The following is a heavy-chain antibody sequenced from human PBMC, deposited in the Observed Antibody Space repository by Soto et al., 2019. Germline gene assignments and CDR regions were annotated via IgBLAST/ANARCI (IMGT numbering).Heavy chain of an antibody. V-gene: IGHV1-69*02. CDR1: GGTFSSYT. Sequence: QVQLVQSGAEVKKPGSSVKVSCKASGGTFSSYTISWVRQAPGQGLEWMGRIIPILGIANYAQKFQGRVTITADKSTSTAYMELSSLRSEDTAVYYCARGYCGVDCYSEYYFDYWGQGTLVTVSS. J-gene: IGHJ4*02. CDR2: IIPILGIA. CDR3: ARGYCGVDCYSEYYFDY. D-gene: IGHD2-21*02.